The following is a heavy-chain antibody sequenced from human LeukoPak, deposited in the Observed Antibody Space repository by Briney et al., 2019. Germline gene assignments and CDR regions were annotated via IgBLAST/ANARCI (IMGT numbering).Heavy chain of an antibody. J-gene: IGHJ5*02. CDR3: ARVGPARDYVWGSYDS. CDR1: GYTFTSYY. CDR2: IDPSGGST. V-gene: IGHV1-46*01. D-gene: IGHD3-16*01. Sequence: GASVKVSCKASGYTFTSYYMHWVRQAPGQGLEWMGIIDPSGGSTSYAQKFQGRVTMTRDTSTSTVYMELSSLRSEDTAVYYCARVGPARDYVWGSYDSWGQGTLVTVSS.